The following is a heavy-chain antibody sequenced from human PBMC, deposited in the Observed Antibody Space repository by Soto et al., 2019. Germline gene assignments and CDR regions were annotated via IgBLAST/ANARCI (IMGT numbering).Heavy chain of an antibody. CDR3: VKPSEYQLLSWFDP. J-gene: IGHJ5*02. Sequence: EVQLLESGGGLVQPGGSLRLSCAASGFSFSTYAMSWVRQAPGKGLEWVSGISAGGGNTFYADSVRGRFTISRDNSKNTLYLQINSLRAEDTALYYCVKPSEYQLLSWFDPWGQGTLVTVSS. V-gene: IGHV3-23*01. CDR1: GFSFSTYA. CDR2: ISAGGGNT. D-gene: IGHD2-2*01.